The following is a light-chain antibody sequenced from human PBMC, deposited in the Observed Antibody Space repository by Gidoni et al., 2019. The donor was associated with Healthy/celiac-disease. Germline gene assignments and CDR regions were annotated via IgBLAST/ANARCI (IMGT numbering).Light chain of an antibody. J-gene: IGKJ5*01. CDR2: DAS. Sequence: EIVLTQSPATLSLSPGERATLSCRASQSVSSYLAWYQQKPGQAHRLLIYDASNRATGIPARFSGSGSGTDFTLTISSLEPEDFAVYYCQQRSNWPLFXQXTRLEIK. CDR3: QQRSNWPL. V-gene: IGKV3-11*01. CDR1: QSVSSY.